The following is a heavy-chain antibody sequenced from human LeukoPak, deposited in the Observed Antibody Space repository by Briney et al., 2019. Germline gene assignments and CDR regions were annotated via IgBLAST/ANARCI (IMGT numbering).Heavy chain of an antibody. CDR1: GVSISSYY. Sequence: SETLSLTCTVSGVSISSYYWSWIRQPPGKGLEWIGYIYYSGSTNYNPSLKGRVTISVDTSKNQFSLKLSSVTAADTAVYYCARGRRDGYATTGYYFDYWGQGTLVTVSS. CDR2: IYYSGST. V-gene: IGHV4-59*01. J-gene: IGHJ4*02. D-gene: IGHD5-24*01. CDR3: ARGRRDGYATTGYYFDY.